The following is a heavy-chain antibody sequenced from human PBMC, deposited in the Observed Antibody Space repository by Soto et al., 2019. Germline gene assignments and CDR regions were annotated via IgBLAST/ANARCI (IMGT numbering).Heavy chain of an antibody. CDR2: ISGSGGST. Sequence: EVQLLESGGGLVQPGGSLRLSCAASGFTFSSYAMSWVRQAPGKGLEWVSAISGSGGSTYYADSVRGRLTVSRDNSKNTLYLQMNSLRAEDTAVYYCAKRTVGWYFDLWGRGTLVTVSS. J-gene: IGHJ2*01. D-gene: IGHD4-17*01. CDR1: GFTFSSYA. CDR3: AKRTVGWYFDL. V-gene: IGHV3-23*01.